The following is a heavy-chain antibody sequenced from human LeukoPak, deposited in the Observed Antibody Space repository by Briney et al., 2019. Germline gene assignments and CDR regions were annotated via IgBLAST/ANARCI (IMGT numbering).Heavy chain of an antibody. Sequence: GGSLRLSCAASGFTFDDYAMHWVRQAPGKGLEWVSGISWNSGSIGYADSVKGRFTISRDDAKNSLYLQMNSLRAEDTALYYCAKDWDHSGSLDYWGQGTLVTVSS. CDR2: ISWNSGSI. D-gene: IGHD1-26*01. CDR1: GFTFDDYA. V-gene: IGHV3-9*01. CDR3: AKDWDHSGSLDY. J-gene: IGHJ4*02.